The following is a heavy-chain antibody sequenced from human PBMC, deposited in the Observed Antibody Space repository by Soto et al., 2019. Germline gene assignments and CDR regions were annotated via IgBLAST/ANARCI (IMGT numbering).Heavy chain of an antibody. CDR3: ARIDWESEDYYYGMDV. CDR2: IYYSGST. J-gene: IGHJ6*02. Sequence: SETLSLTCTVSGGSISSSSYYWGWIRQPPGKGLEWIGSIYYSGSTYYNPSLKSRVTISVDTSKNQFSLKLSSVTAADTAVYYCARIDWESEDYYYGMDVWGQGTTVTVSS. V-gene: IGHV4-39*01. CDR1: GGSISSSSYY. D-gene: IGHD2-21*01.